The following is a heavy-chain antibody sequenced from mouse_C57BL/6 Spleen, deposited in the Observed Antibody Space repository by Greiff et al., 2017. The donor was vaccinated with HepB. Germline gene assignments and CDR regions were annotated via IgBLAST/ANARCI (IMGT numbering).Heavy chain of an antibody. CDR1: GYNFTSYW. CDR3: ASERIDGSFDY. J-gene: IGHJ2*01. CDR2: IYPSDSET. Sequence: QVQLQQPGAELVRPGSSVKLSCKASGYNFTSYWMDWVKQRPGQGLEWIGNIYPSDSETHYNQKFKDKATLTVDKSSSTAYMQLSSLTSEDSAVYDCASERIDGSFDYWGQGTTLTVSS. V-gene: IGHV1-61*01. D-gene: IGHD2-3*01.